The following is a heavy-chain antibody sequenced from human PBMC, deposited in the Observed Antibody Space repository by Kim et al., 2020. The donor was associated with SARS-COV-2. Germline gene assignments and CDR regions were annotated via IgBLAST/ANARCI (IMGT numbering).Heavy chain of an antibody. CDR3: ASEQDYYDSSGYYYSSY. CDR2: ISSSSSTI. Sequence: GGSLRLSCAASGFTFSSYSMNWVRQAPGKGLEWVSYISSSSSTIYYADSVKGRFTISRDNAKNSLYLQMNSLRDEDTAVYYCASEQDYYDSSGYYYSSYWGQRTLVPIST. V-gene: IGHV3-48*02. J-gene: IGHJ4*02. CDR1: GFTFSSYS. D-gene: IGHD3-22*01.